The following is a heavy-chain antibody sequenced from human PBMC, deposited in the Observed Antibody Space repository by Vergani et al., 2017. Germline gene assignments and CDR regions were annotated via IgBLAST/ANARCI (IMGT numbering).Heavy chain of an antibody. D-gene: IGHD3-16*02. J-gene: IGHJ4*02. V-gene: IGHV4-34*11. CDR3: ARHVWGSYRPLPFDY. CDR2: IYYSGST. CDR1: GGSFSGYY. Sequence: QVQLQQWGAGLLKPSETLSLTCAVYGGSFSGYYWSWIRQPPGKGLEWIGYIYYSGSTNYNPSLKSRVTISVDTSKNQFSLKLSSVTAADTAVYYCARHVWGSYRPLPFDYWGQGTLVTVSS.